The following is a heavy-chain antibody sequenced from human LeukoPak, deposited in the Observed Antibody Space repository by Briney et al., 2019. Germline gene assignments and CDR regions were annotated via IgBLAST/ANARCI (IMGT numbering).Heavy chain of an antibody. J-gene: IGHJ4*02. D-gene: IGHD3-9*01. CDR2: IYSSGST. Sequence: PETLCPSCSVSGGAIRSYYGSCIRQPPGKGLEWIGYIYSSGSTNYNPSLKSRVTISVDTSKNQFSLRLSSLTAADTALYYCARAAGHSIFSDYWGQGTLVTVSS. CDR3: ARAAGHSIFSDY. V-gene: IGHV4-59*01. CDR1: GGAIRSYY.